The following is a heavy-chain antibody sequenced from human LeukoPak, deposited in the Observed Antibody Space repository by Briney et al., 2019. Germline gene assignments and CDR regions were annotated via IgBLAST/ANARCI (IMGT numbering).Heavy chain of an antibody. V-gene: IGHV1-2*02. J-gene: IGHJ4*02. Sequence: ASVKVSCKASGYTFTEHFIHWVRQAPGQGLQYMGWIHPASANTVYAQMFHGRVTLTRDTPATTTYMELSGLRSDDTAVYYCARDSSYSSSLYYFGYWGQGTLVTVSS. CDR3: ARDSSYSSSLYYFGY. CDR1: GYTFTEHF. CDR2: IHPASANT. D-gene: IGHD6-6*01.